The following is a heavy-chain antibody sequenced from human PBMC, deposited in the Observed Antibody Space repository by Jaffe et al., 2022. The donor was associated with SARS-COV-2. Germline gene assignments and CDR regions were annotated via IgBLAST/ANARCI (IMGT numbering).Heavy chain of an antibody. CDR1: GFTFSSYA. V-gene: IGHV3-30-3*01. Sequence: QVQLVESGGGVVQPGRSLRLSCAASGFTFSSYAMHWVRQAPGKGLEWVAVISYDGSNKYYADSVKGRFTISRDNSKNTLYLQMNSLRAEDTAVYYCARGPQEGATPAADYWGQGTLVTVSS. J-gene: IGHJ4*02. CDR2: ISYDGSNK. CDR3: ARGPQEGATPAADY. D-gene: IGHD1-26*01.